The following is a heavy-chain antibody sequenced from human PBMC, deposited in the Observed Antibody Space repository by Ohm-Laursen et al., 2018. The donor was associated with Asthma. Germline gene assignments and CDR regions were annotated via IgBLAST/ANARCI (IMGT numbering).Heavy chain of an antibody. V-gene: IGHV4-59*11. D-gene: IGHD5-18*01. CDR3: ARDHSYGHFDF. Sequence: SDTLSLTWAVSGGPITNHYWTWIRQPPGKGLEWLGFIDYSGTTNYNASLKSRVTISLDTSKNQFSRNLYSVTAADTAVYYCARDHSYGHFDFWGQGTLVTVSS. CDR2: IDYSGTT. J-gene: IGHJ4*02. CDR1: GGPITNHY.